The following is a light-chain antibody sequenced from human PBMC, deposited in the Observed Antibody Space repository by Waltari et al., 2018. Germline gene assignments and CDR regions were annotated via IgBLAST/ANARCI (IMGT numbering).Light chain of an antibody. J-gene: IGKJ2*01. V-gene: IGKV1-39*01. CDR3: QQSYDTPPT. Sequence: DIQMTQSPSSLSASVVDKFTITCRASQTISSFLNWYQQKPGRAPKLLVTAVSTLQSGVPSRFSGTESGTDFTLTISNLQPEDFATYYCQQSYDTPPTFGQGT. CDR1: QTISSF. CDR2: AVS.